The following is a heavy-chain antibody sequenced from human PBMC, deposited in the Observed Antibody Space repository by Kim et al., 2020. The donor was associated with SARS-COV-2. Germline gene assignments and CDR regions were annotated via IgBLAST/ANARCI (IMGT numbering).Heavy chain of an antibody. V-gene: IGHV3-30*02. D-gene: IGHD5-12*01. J-gene: IGHJ5*02. CDR3: AKNRREGQWLRPHWFGP. Sequence: VKGRFTISRDNTKNTLCLQMNSLRAEDTAVYYCAKNRREGQWLRPHWFGPWGQGTLVTVSS.